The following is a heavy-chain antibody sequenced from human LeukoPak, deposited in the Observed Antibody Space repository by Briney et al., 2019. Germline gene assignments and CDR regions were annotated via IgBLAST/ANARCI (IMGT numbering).Heavy chain of an antibody. J-gene: IGHJ4*02. CDR1: GTSIRSSSMY. CDR2: VYYTGST. Sequence: SETLSLTCTVSGTSIRSSSMYWGWIRQPPGTGLEWLGSVYYTGSTFHNPSLKRRVTIPVDTSKNQFSLRLTSVTAADTAIYYCARHVAYYYDSSGYPDFWGQGTLVTVSS. CDR3: ARHVAYYYDSSGYPDF. V-gene: IGHV4-39*01. D-gene: IGHD3-22*01.